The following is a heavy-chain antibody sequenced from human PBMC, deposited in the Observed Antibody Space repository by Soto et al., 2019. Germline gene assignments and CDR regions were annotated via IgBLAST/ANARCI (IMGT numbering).Heavy chain of an antibody. D-gene: IGHD3-10*02. CDR3: ALSHTGFCNYVDCPGAVAP. Sequence: QVHLVQSGAEVKRPGASVKVACRVSGYTYINYAIYWMRQAPGQRLEWLGWINDGTGNASYYQKIQGRVSITREASASTSSMDLSRLRSEDTAMYYCALSHTGFCNYVDCPGAVAPWGQGTLVTVSS. J-gene: IGHJ5*02. CDR1: GYTYINYA. CDR2: INDGTGNA. V-gene: IGHV1-3*01.